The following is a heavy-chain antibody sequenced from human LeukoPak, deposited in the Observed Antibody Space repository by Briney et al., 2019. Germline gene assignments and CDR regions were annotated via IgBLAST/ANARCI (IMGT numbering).Heavy chain of an antibody. CDR2: IIPILGIA. Sequence: SVKVSCKASGGTFSSYAISWVRQAPGQGLEWMGRIIPILGIANYAQKFQGRVTITADKSTSTAYMELSSLRSEDTAVYYCARDNLYSGTNTQWGQGPLVTVSS. V-gene: IGHV1-69*04. CDR3: ARDNLYSGTNTQ. D-gene: IGHD1-26*01. J-gene: IGHJ4*02. CDR1: GGTFSSYA.